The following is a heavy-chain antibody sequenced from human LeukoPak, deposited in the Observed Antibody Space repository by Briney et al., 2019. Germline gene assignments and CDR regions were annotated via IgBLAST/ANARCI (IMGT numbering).Heavy chain of an antibody. V-gene: IGHV3-30*01. D-gene: IGHD1-26*01. Sequence: VRQAPGXXLEWGAVISYDGSNKYYADSVKGRFTISRDNSKNTLYLQMNSLRAEDTAVYYCARGLGAFDYCGQGTLVTVSS. J-gene: IGHJ4*02. CDR3: ARGLGAFDY. CDR2: ISYDGSNK.